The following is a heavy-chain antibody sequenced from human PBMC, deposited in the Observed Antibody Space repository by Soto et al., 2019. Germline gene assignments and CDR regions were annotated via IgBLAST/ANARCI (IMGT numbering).Heavy chain of an antibody. CDR1: GGSIGSTTYY. V-gene: IGHV4-39*01. CDR2: IYYSGST. CDR3: ASFGAAGYYYYYGMDV. Sequence: SETLSLTCTVSGGSIGSTTYYWGWMRQPPGKGLEWIGSIYYSGSTYYNPSLKSRVTISADTSKNQFSLKLSSVTAADTAVYYCASFGAAGYYYYYGMDVWGQRTTVTVSS. J-gene: IGHJ6*02. D-gene: IGHD6-13*01.